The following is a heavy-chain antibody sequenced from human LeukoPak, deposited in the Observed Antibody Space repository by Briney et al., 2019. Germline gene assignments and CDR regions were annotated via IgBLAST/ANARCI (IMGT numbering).Heavy chain of an antibody. J-gene: IGHJ4*02. CDR1: GFTFSDYY. V-gene: IGHV3-11*06. CDR3: AREGDYSSGYYAPGTFDY. CDR2: ISSSSSYT. D-gene: IGHD3-22*01. Sequence: GGSLRLSYAASGFTFSDYYMSWIRQAPGKGLEWVSYISSSSSYTNYADSVKGRFTISRDNAKNSLYLQMNSLRAEDTAVYYCAREGDYSSGYYAPGTFDYWGQGTLVTVSS.